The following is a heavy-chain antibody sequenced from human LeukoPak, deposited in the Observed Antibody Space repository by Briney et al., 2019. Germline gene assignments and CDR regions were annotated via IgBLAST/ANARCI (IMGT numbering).Heavy chain of an antibody. CDR1: GGSISSGSYY. J-gene: IGHJ6*02. CDR3: ARYSLLAGSFFDP. V-gene: IGHV4-61*02. CDR2: IYTSGST. Sequence: SETLSLTCTVSGGSISSGSYYWSWIRQPAGKGLEWIGRIYTSGSTNYNPSLKSRVTISVDTSKNQFSLKLSSVTAADTAVYYCARYSLLAGSFFDPWGQGTTVTVSS. D-gene: IGHD1-26*01.